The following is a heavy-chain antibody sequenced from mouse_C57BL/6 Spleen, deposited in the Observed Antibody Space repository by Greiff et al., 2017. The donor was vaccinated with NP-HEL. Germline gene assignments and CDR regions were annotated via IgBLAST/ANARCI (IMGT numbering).Heavy chain of an antibody. J-gene: IGHJ2*01. Sequence: EVQLVESGGDLVKPGGSLKLSCAASGFTFSSYGMSWVRQTPDKRLEWVATISSGGSYTYYPDSVKGRFTISRDNAKNTLYLQMSSLKSEDTAMYYCARHAAYDESFFDYWGQGTTLTVSS. V-gene: IGHV5-6*01. CDR2: ISSGGSYT. D-gene: IGHD2-12*01. CDR3: ARHAAYDESFFDY. CDR1: GFTFSSYG.